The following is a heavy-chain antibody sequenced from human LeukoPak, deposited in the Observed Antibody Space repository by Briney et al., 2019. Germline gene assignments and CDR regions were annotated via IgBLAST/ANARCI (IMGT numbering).Heavy chain of an antibody. Sequence: SETLSLTCTVSGVSIKNHYWSWIRQPPGKGLEWIANIYYAGSSNYNPSLKSRVSVSIDASKNHLSLQLTSVTAADTAIYYCARQTVIIPTGMEGPWLDPWGQGTLVAVSS. J-gene: IGHJ5*02. CDR1: GVSIKNHY. D-gene: IGHD2/OR15-2a*01. CDR2: IYYAGSS. CDR3: ARQTVIIPTGMEGPWLDP. V-gene: IGHV4-59*08.